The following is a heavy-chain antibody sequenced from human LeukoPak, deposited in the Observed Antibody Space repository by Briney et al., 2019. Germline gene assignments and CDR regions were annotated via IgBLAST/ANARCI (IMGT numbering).Heavy chain of an antibody. CDR3: ARDCGGDCYVKDAFDI. V-gene: IGHV3-21*01. Sequence: GGSLRLSCAASGFTFSSYSMNWVRQAPGKGLEWVSSISSSSSYIYYADSVKGRFIISRDNAKNSLYLQMNSLRAEDTAVYYCARDCGGDCYVKDAFDIWGQGTMVTVSS. CDR2: ISSSSSYI. CDR1: GFTFSSYS. D-gene: IGHD2-21*02. J-gene: IGHJ3*02.